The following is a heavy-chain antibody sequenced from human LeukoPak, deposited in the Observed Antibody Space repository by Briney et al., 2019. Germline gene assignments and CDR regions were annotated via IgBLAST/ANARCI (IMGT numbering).Heavy chain of an antibody. CDR1: GYSISSGYY. D-gene: IGHD6-19*01. V-gene: IGHV4-38-2*02. CDR2: VYYSGST. Sequence: SETLSLTCTVSGYSISSGYYWGWIRQPPGKELEWIGSVYYSGSTYYNPSLKSRVTILVDTSKNQFSLKLSSVTAADTAVYYCARGVAGTFLSFWGQGTLVTVSS. CDR3: ARGVAGTFLSF. J-gene: IGHJ4*02.